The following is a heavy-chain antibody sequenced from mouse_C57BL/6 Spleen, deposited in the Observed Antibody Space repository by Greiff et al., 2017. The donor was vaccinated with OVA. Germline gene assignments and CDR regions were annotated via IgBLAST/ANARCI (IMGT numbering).Heavy chain of an antibody. Sequence: QVQLQQPGAELVKPGASVKLSCKASGYTFTSYWMHWVKQRPGRGLEWIGRIEPNSGGTKYNEKFKSKATLTVDKPSSTAYMPLSSLTAEDSAVYYCARWVLLWNAMDYWGQGTSVTVSS. V-gene: IGHV1-72*01. CDR2: IEPNSGGT. CDR3: ARWVLLWNAMDY. CDR1: GYTFTSYW. D-gene: IGHD2-10*01. J-gene: IGHJ4*01.